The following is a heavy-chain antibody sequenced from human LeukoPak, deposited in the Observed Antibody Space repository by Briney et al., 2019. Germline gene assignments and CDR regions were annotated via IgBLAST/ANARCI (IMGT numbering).Heavy chain of an antibody. CDR1: GFTFSSYG. V-gene: IGHV3-33*06. D-gene: IGHD6-13*01. J-gene: IGHJ4*02. CDR2: IWYDGSNK. Sequence: PGRSLRLSCAASGFTFSSYGMHWVRQAPGKGLEWVAVIWYDGSNKYYADSVKGRFTIFRDNSKNTLYLQMNSLRAEDTAVYYCAKDILGIAAALVDYWGQGTLVTVSS. CDR3: AKDILGIAAALVDY.